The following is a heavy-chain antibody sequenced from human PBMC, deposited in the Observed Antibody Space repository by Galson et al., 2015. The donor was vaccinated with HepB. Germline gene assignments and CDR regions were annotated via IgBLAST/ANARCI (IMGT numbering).Heavy chain of an antibody. CDR3: ATNYGFWSGHDTGYLVGDAFDI. Sequence: SLRLSCAASGLTFTSFAMTWVRQAPGKGLEWVSAISGTGGRTYYADSVKGRFSMSRDNSRNTVDLQMNSLRAGDTAIYYCATNYGFWSGHDTGYLVGDAFDIWGQGTMVTVSS. CDR1: GLTFTSFA. V-gene: IGHV3-23*01. CDR2: ISGTGGRT. J-gene: IGHJ3*02. D-gene: IGHD3-3*01.